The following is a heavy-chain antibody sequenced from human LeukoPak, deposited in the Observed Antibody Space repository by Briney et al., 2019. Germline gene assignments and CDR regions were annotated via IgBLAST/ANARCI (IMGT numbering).Heavy chain of an antibody. J-gene: IGHJ4*02. CDR2: INPNDGDT. D-gene: IGHD2-2*01. V-gene: IGHV1-2*02. CDR1: GYTFTDYY. Sequence: ALVKVSCKASGYTFTDYYMHWVRQAPGQGFEWMGWINPNDGDTNYAQKFQGRVTMTRDTSISTAHMEVSRLRSDDTAVYYCARANFLYCSSTTCLFDYWGQGTLVTVSS. CDR3: ARANFLYCSSTTCLFDY.